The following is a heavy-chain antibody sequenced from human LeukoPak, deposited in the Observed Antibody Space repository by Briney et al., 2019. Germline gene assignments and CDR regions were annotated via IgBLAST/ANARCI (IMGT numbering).Heavy chain of an antibody. CDR1: GFTFSSYV. D-gene: IGHD2-21*02. Sequence: GGSLRLSCAASGFTFSSYVMDWVRQAPGKGLEWVSSIDGNGGSTHYADSVRGRFTISRDNSKNTLYLQMNSLRAEDTALYYCAKDGRDWGSYFDYWGQGILVTVSS. J-gene: IGHJ4*02. V-gene: IGHV3-23*01. CDR2: IDGNGGST. CDR3: AKDGRDWGSYFDY.